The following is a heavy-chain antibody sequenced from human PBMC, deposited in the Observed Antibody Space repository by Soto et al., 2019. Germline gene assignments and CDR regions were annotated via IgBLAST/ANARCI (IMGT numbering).Heavy chain of an antibody. V-gene: IGHV4-59*01. CDR1: GGSISSYY. CDR3: ARDSYNWNY. J-gene: IGHJ4*02. D-gene: IGHD1-20*01. CDR2: IYYSGST. Sequence: SETLSLTCTVSGGSISSYYWSWIRQPPGKGLEWIGYIYYSGSTNYNPSLKSRVTISVDTSKNQFSLKLSSVTAADTAVYYCARDSYNWNYWGQGTLVTVS.